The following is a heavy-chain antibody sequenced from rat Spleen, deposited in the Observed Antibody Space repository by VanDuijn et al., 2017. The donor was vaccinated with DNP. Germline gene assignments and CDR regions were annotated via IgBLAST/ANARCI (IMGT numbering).Heavy chain of an antibody. Sequence: EVQLQESGPGLVKPSQSLSLTCSVTVYSITSNYWGWIRKFPGNKMEWMGFISYSGSSSYNPSLKSRISITRDTSKNQFFLQLNSVTTEDTATYYCARWLPGYKNYFDYWGQGVMVTVSS. CDR1: VYSITSNY. V-gene: IGHV3-1*01. CDR2: ISYSGSS. CDR3: ARWLPGYKNYFDY. J-gene: IGHJ2*01. D-gene: IGHD1-4*01.